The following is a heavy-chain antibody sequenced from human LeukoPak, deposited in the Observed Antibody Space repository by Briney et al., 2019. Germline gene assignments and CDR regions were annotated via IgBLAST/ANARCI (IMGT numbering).Heavy chain of an antibody. CDR2: IKQDGSEK. V-gene: IGHV3-7*01. CDR3: GRVFGAGYSDY. D-gene: IGHD4/OR15-4a*01. Sequence: GGSLRLSCAASEFTFSSYWMSWVRQAPGKGLEWVASIKQDGSEKYYVDSVKGRVTISRDNAKNSLYLQMNSLRAEDTAVYYCGRVFGAGYSDYWGQGTLVTVSS. J-gene: IGHJ4*02. CDR1: EFTFSSYW.